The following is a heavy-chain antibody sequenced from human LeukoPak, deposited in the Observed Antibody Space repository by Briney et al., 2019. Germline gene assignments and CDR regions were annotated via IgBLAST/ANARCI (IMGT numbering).Heavy chain of an antibody. CDR3: AKRPGRGGYSYGYFDY. J-gene: IGHJ4*02. D-gene: IGHD5-18*01. Sequence: PGGSLRLSCAASEFSVGSNYMTWVRQAPGKGLEWVSLIYSGGSTYYADSVKGRFTISRDNSKNTLYLQMNSLRAEDTAVYYCAKRPGRGGYSYGYFDYWGQGTLVTVSS. CDR2: IYSGGST. CDR1: EFSVGSNY. V-gene: IGHV3-66*04.